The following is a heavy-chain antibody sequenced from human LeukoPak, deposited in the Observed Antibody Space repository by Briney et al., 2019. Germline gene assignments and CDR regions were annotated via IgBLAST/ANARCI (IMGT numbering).Heavy chain of an antibody. CDR2: ISSSSSYI. CDR3: ARGPDGRWLQEGYYFDY. Sequence: GGSLRLSCAASGFTFSSYGMNWVRQAPGKGLEWVSSISSSSSYIYYADSVKGRFTISRDNAKNSLYLQMNSLRAEDTAVYYCARGPDGRWLQEGYYFDYWGQGTLVTVSS. CDR1: GFTFSSYG. D-gene: IGHD5-24*01. V-gene: IGHV3-21*01. J-gene: IGHJ4*02.